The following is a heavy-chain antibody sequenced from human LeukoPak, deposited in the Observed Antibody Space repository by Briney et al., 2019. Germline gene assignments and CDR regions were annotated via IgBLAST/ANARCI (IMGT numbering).Heavy chain of an antibody. CDR1: GGSISSGGYY. CDR2: IYYSGST. CDR3: ARERVDYYDSSGPYFDY. D-gene: IGHD3-22*01. V-gene: IGHV4-61*08. J-gene: IGHJ4*02. Sequence: PSETLSLTCTVSGGSISSGGYYWSWIRQHPGKGLEWIGYIYYSGSTNYNPSLKSRVTISVDTSKNQFSLKLSSVTAADTAVYYCARERVDYYDSSGPYFDYWGQGTLVTVSS.